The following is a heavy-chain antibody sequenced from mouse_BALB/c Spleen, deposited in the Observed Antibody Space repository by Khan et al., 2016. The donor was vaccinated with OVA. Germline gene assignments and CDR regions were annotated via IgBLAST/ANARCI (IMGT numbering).Heavy chain of an antibody. CDR1: GFTFSSYG. CDR3: ATSYYYGYYFDY. D-gene: IGHD1-1*01. V-gene: IGHV5-17*02. Sequence: EVELVESGGGLVQPGGSRKLSCAASGFTFSSYGMHWVRQAPETGLEWVAYISGDRSTIYYADTVKGRFTISRDNPKNTLFLQMTSLMSEDTAMYYCATSYYYGYYFDYWGPGTTLTGSS. CDR2: ISGDRSTI. J-gene: IGHJ2*01.